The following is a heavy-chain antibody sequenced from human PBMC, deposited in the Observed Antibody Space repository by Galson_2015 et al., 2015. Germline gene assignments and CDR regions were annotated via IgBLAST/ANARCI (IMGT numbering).Heavy chain of an antibody. CDR3: TAKEGGSPDY. V-gene: IGHV3-15*01. D-gene: IGHD1-26*01. Sequence: SLRLSCAASGFTNNNAWMSWVRQAPGKGLEWVGRIKSKTDGGTTDYAAPVKGRFTISRDDSKNTLYLQMNRLKTEDTAVYYCTAKEGGSPDYWGQGTLVTVSS. J-gene: IGHJ4*02. CDR1: GFTNNNAW. CDR2: IKSKTDGGTT.